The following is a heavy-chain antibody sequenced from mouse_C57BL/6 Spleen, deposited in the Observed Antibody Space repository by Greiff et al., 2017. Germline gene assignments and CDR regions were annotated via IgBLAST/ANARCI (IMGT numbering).Heavy chain of an antibody. CDR2: ISDGGSYT. CDR3: ARDYGSSYYYAMDY. V-gene: IGHV5-4*01. Sequence: EVLLLQSGGGLVKPGGSLKLSCAASGFTFSSYAMSWVRQTPEQRLEWVATISDGGSYTNYPDNVKGRFTIPRDNAKNNLYRQLSHLTSEDTSMYYCARDYGSSYYYAMDYWGQGTSLTVSS. J-gene: IGHJ4*01. CDR1: GFTFSSYA. D-gene: IGHD1-1*01.